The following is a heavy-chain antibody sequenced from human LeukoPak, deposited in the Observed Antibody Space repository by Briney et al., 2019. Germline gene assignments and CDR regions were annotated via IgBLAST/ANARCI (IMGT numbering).Heavy chain of an antibody. D-gene: IGHD4-17*01. CDR2: ISWNSGSI. CDR1: GFTFDDYA. CDR3: AKVPLSGLDDYGDYGRGDGAFDI. J-gene: IGHJ3*02. Sequence: GGSLRLSCAASGFTFDDYAMHWVRQAPGKGLEWVSGISWNSGSIGYADSVKGRFTTSRDNAKNSLYLQMNSLRAEDTALYYCAKVPLSGLDDYGDYGRGDGAFDIWGQGTMVTVSS. V-gene: IGHV3-9*01.